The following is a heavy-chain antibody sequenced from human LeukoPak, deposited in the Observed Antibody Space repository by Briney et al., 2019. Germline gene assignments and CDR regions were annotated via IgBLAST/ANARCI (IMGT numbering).Heavy chain of an antibody. CDR2: ISAYTGNT. D-gene: IGHD2-21*01. V-gene: IGHV1-18*01. CDR1: GYTFSTYG. Sequence: ASVKVSCKASGYTFSTYGISWVRQAPGQGLEWMGWISAYTGNTNYAQNVQGRVTMTTDTSTSTAYLELRSLRSDDTAVYYCARDCGNCGGAPDDTSDIWGQGTMVNVSS. J-gene: IGHJ3*02. CDR3: ARDCGNCGGAPDDTSDI.